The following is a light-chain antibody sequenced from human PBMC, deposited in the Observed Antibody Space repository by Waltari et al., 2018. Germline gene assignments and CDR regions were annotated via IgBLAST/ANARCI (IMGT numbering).Light chain of an antibody. V-gene: IGKV4-1*01. J-gene: IGKJ1*01. CDR3: HQYCSTPLT. CDR2: WAS. CDR1: QSVIHSSNTRSS. Sequence: DIVMTQSPDSLAVSLGERATINCKSSQSVIHSSNTRSSLAWYQQNQGQPPKLLIYWASTRQPGVPDRFSGSGSGTDFTLTISTLQAEDVAVYYCHQYCSTPLTFGQGTKVDIK.